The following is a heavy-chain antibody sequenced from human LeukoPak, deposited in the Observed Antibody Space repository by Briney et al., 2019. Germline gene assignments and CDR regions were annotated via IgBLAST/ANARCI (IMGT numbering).Heavy chain of an antibody. J-gene: IGHJ6*03. CDR3: ARVGDYYGSGSYSNYYYMDV. Sequence: ASVKVSCKASGYTFTSYYMHWVRQAPGQGLEWMGIINPSGGSTSYAQEFQGRVTMTRDTSTSTVYMELSSLRSEDTAVYYCARVGDYYGSGSYSNYYYMDVWGKGTTVTISS. D-gene: IGHD3-10*01. V-gene: IGHV1-46*01. CDR1: GYTFTSYY. CDR2: INPSGGST.